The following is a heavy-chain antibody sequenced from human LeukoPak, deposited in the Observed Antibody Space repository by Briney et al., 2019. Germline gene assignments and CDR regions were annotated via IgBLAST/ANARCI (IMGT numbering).Heavy chain of an antibody. Sequence: PGGSLRLSCAASGFTFSSYAMHWVRQAPGKGLEWVAVISYDGSNKYYAHSVKSRFTISMDNSKNTLYLQMNSLRAEDTAVYYCARDPDDDYGGNSGAFDIWGQGTMVTVSS. CDR2: ISYDGSNK. V-gene: IGHV3-30-3*01. J-gene: IGHJ3*02. D-gene: IGHD4-23*01. CDR3: ARDPDDDYGGNSGAFDI. CDR1: GFTFSSYA.